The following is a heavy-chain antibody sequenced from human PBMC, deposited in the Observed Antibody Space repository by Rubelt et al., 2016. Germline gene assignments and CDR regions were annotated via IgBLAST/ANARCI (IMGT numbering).Heavy chain of an antibody. CDR2: IYYSGTT. V-gene: IGHV4-59*08. CDR3: ARQKTDSSGWYYWFDP. J-gene: IGHJ5*02. Sequence: QVQLQESGPGLVKPSETLSLTCTVSGGSISSFYWSWIRQSPGKGLEWIGYIYYSGTTSYNPSLQSRVTISVDTSKNQFSLKPTSVTAADTAVYYCARQKTDSSGWYYWFDPWGQGTLVTVSS. CDR1: GGSISSFY. D-gene: IGHD6-19*01.